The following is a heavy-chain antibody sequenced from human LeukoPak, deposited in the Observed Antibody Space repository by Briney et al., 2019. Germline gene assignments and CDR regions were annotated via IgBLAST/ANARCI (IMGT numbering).Heavy chain of an antibody. CDR3: ARAAYSSGWYNYFDD. V-gene: IGHV3-74*01. J-gene: IGHJ4*02. CDR1: GFTFSSNW. CDR2: IDSDGSST. D-gene: IGHD6-19*01. Sequence: PGGSLRLSCAASGFTFSSNWMHWVRQAPGKGLVWVSRIDSDGSSTTYADSVKGRFTISRDNAENTLYLQVNSLRAEDTAVYYCARAAYSSGWYNYFDDWGQGTLVTVSS.